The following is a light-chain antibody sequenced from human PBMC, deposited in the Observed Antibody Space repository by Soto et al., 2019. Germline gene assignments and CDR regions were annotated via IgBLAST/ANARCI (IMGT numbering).Light chain of an antibody. Sequence: QSVLTQPPSASGSPGQSVAISCTGTSSDVGGYNYVSWYQQHPGKAPKLMIYEVNKRPSGVPDRCSGSKSGNTASLTVSGHQAEDEADYYCSSYAGSSNVFGTGTKVTVL. CDR1: SSDVGGYNY. J-gene: IGLJ1*01. V-gene: IGLV2-8*01. CDR2: EVN. CDR3: SSYAGSSNV.